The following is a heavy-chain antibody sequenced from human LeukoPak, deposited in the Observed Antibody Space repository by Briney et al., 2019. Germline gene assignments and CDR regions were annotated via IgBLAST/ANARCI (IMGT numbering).Heavy chain of an antibody. V-gene: IGHV1-69*04. CDR2: IIPILGIA. J-gene: IGHJ1*01. D-gene: IGHD2-2*02. CDR1: GGTFSSYA. CDR3: ASDLLYCSSTSCYSEYFQH. Sequence: SVKVSCKASGGTFSSYAISWVRQAPGQGLEWMGRIIPILGIANYAQKFQGRVTITADKSTSTAYMELSSLRSEDTAVYYCASDLLYCSSTSCYSEYFQHWGQGTLVTVSS.